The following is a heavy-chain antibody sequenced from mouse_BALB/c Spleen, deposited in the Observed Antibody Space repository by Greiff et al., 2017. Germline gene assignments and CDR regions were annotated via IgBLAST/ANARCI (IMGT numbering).Heavy chain of an antibody. D-gene: IGHD2-14*01. CDR1: GFSLTSYG. CDR2: IWAGGST. CDR3: AREGGYDGFAY. J-gene: IGHJ3*01. V-gene: IGHV2-9*02. Sequence: VKVVESGPGLVAPSQSLSITCTVSGFSLTSYGVHWVRQPPGKGLEWLGVIWAGGSTNYNSALMSRLSISKDNSKSQVFLKMNSLQTDDTAMYYCAREGGYDGFAYWGQGTLVTVSA.